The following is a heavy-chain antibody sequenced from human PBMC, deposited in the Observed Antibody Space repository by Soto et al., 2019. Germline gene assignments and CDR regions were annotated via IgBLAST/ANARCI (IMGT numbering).Heavy chain of an antibody. CDR3: VRDWGRVATENYDH. V-gene: IGHV1-18*01. Sequence: QVQLIQSGPEVKKPGASVKVSCKASGHTFNPFGISWVRQAPGQGLEWMGWISAHNGNTNYAQRFRGRVLMTTDTSTSTVNMELRSLRSDDTAVYYCVRDWGRVATENYDHWGQGTLDTVSS. CDR2: ISAHNGNT. J-gene: IGHJ4*02. CDR1: GHTFNPFG. D-gene: IGHD3-16*01.